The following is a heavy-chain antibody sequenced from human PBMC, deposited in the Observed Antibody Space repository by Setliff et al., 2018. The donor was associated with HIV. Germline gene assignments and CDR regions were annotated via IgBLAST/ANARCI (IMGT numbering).Heavy chain of an antibody. CDR2: VFYSGTT. Sequence: SSETLSLTCTVSGGSISTSSYYWGWIRQPTGKGLEWIGTVFYSGTTQYNPSFKSRVTISIDTSKNQFSLKMISVTAADTAVYYCARMESTRPPRGLDYWGRGTLVTVSS. CDR1: GGSISTSSYY. D-gene: IGHD6-6*01. CDR3: ARMESTRPPRGLDY. V-gene: IGHV4-39*01. J-gene: IGHJ4*02.